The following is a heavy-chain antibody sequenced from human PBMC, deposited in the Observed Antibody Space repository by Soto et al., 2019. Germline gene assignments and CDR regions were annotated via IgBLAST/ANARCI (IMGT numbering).Heavy chain of an antibody. CDR1: GFTFGDSY. CDR2: ISPGSRYP. V-gene: IGHV3-11*06. D-gene: IGHD2-15*01. Sequence: GASLRLSCAGSGFTFGDSYMSWIRQAPGKGLEWLSYISPGSRYPAYADSVKGRFTISRDNAKRSLYLQMMSLTAEDTAIYHCARGGGGGMFLPRGQGTMGTAAS. J-gene: IGHJ4*02. CDR3: ARGGGGGMFLP.